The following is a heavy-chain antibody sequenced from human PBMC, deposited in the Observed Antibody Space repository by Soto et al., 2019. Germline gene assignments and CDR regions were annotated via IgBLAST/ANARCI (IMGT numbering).Heavy chain of an antibody. CDR3: ARVGGINWFDP. V-gene: IGHV4-31*03. CDR1: GGSISSGGYY. D-gene: IGHD1-20*01. J-gene: IGHJ5*02. CDR2: IYYSGST. Sequence: SETLSLTCTVSGGSISSGGYYWSWIRQHPGKGLEWIGYIYYSGSTYYNQSLKSRVTISVDTSKNQFSLKLSSVNAADTAVYYCARVGGINWFDPWGQGTLVTVSS.